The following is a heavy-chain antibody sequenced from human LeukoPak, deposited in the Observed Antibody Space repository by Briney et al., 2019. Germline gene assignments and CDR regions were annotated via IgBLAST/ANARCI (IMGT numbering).Heavy chain of an antibody. D-gene: IGHD6-13*01. J-gene: IGHJ4*02. V-gene: IGHV1-69*13. CDR3: ARTNYDIPGIALFDY. CDR1: GGTFSSYA. CDR2: IIPIFGTA. Sequence: ASVKASCKASGGTFSSYAISWVRQAPGQGLEWMGGIIPIFGTANYAQKFQGRVTITADESTSTAYMELSSLRSEDTAVYYCARTNYDIPGIALFDYWGQGTLGTVSS.